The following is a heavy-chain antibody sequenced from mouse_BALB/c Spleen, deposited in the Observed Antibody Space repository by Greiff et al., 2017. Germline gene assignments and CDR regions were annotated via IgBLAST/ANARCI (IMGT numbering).Heavy chain of an antibody. D-gene: IGHD2-1*01. J-gene: IGHJ4*01. V-gene: IGHV1-9*01. CDR1: GYTFSSYW. CDR2: ILPGSGST. Sequence: VQLVESGAELMKPGASVKISCKATGYTFSSYWIEWVKQRPGHGLEWIGEILPGSGSTNYNEKFKGKATFTADTSSNTAYMQLSSLTSEDSAVYYCARPNYPYAMDYWGQGTSVTVSS. CDR3: ARPNYPYAMDY.